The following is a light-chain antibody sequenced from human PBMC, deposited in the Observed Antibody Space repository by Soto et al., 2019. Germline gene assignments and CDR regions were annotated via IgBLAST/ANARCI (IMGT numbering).Light chain of an antibody. CDR1: SGSIASNY. J-gene: IGLJ3*02. CDR3: QSYDSSNQGV. CDR2: EDN. Sequence: NFMLTQPHSVSESPGKTVTTSCTRSSGSIASNYVQWYQQRPGSSPTTVIYEDNQRPSGVPARFSGSIDSSPNSASLTISGLKTEDEADYYCQSYDSSNQGVFGGGTKLTVL. V-gene: IGLV6-57*01.